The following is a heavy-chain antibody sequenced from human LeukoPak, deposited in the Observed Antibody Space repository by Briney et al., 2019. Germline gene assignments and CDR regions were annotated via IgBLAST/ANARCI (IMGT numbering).Heavy chain of an antibody. Sequence: PGGSLRLSCAMSGFTFRNFGMHWVRQAPGKGLEWVTVIRYDGNEKYYADSVKGRFTISKDNSKNMLYLQMNNLRVEDTAVYYCARARDEYYFDYWGQGALVTVSS. D-gene: IGHD6-6*01. CDR2: IRYDGNEK. CDR3: ARARDEYYFDY. CDR1: GFTFRNFG. J-gene: IGHJ4*02. V-gene: IGHV3-33*01.